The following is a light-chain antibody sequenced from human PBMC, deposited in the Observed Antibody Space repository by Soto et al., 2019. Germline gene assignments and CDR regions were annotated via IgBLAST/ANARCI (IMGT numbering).Light chain of an antibody. CDR3: SSYTTVFTYV. CDR1: SSDVGLYDY. Sequence: QSVRTQPASVSGSPGQSITVSCTGTSSDVGLYDYVSWYQQHPGKSPKLIVYEVSHRPSGVSSRFSGSKSGNTVSLTISGLQTEDEADYYCSSYTTVFTYVFGTGTKVTVL. CDR2: EVS. J-gene: IGLJ1*01. V-gene: IGLV2-14*01.